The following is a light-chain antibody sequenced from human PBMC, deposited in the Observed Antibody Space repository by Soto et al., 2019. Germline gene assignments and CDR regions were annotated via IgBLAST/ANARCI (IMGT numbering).Light chain of an antibody. CDR2: DAS. Sequence: EIVLTHSPATLSLSPGERATLSCRASQSVSSYLAWYQQKPGQAPRLLIYDASNRATGIPARFSGSGSGTDFTLTTSSLEPEDFAVYYCQHRSNSWTFGPGTKVDIK. CDR1: QSVSSY. CDR3: QHRSNSWT. J-gene: IGKJ1*01. V-gene: IGKV3-11*01.